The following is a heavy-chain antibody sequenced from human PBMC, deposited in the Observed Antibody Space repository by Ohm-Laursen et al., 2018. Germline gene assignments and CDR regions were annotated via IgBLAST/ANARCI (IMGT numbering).Heavy chain of an antibody. CDR2: INPNSGGT. CDR1: GYTFTGYY. V-gene: IGHV1-2*02. J-gene: IGHJ5*02. CDR3: AREDSRGPNWFDP. D-gene: IGHD4-11*01. Sequence: SVKVSCKASGYTFTGYYMHWVRQAPGQGLEWMGWINPNSGGTNYAQKFQGRVTMTRDTSISTAYMELSRLRSDDTAVYYCAREDSRGPNWFDPWGQGTLVTVSS.